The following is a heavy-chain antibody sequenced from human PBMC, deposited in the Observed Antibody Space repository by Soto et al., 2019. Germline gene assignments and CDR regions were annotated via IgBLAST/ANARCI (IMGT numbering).Heavy chain of an antibody. V-gene: IGHV4-30-2*01. J-gene: IGHJ4*02. D-gene: IGHD6-19*01. CDR1: GGSISSGGYS. CDR3: ARVAVAGTRFDY. CDR2: IYHSGSI. Sequence: PSETLSLTCAVSGGSISSGGYSWSWIRQPPGKGLEWIGYIYHSGSIYYNPSLKSRVTISVDRSKNQFSLKLSSVTAADTAVYYCARVAVAGTRFDYWGQGTLVTVSS.